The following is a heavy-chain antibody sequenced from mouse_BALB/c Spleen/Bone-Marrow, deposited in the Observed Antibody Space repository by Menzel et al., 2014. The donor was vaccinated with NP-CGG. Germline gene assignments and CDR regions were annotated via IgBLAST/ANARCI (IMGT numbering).Heavy chain of an antibody. V-gene: IGHV5-6-5*01. J-gene: IGHJ1*01. CDR1: GFTFSTYA. D-gene: IGHD1-1*01. CDR3: ARRYYGYWYFDV. CDR2: IYSGSST. Sequence: EVKLMESGGGLVKPGGSLKLSCAASGFTFSTYAMSWVRQTPEKRLEWVASIYSGSSTYYPDSVKGRFTISRDNARNILYLQMNSLRSEDTAMYYCARRYYGYWYFDVWGAGTTVTVSS.